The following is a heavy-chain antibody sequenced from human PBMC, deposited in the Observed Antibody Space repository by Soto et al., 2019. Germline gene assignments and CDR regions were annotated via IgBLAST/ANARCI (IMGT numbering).Heavy chain of an antibody. Sequence: GESLKISCKASGYSFTSWIGWVRQMPGKGLEWMGIVNPADSDFRYSPSFQGQVTISADKSISTTYLQWSSLKVSDTAMYYCVRPDSSGYYVNWGQGTLVTVSS. J-gene: IGHJ4*02. D-gene: IGHD3-22*01. CDR1: GYSFTSW. CDR3: VRPDSSGYYVN. CDR2: VNPADSDF. V-gene: IGHV5-51*01.